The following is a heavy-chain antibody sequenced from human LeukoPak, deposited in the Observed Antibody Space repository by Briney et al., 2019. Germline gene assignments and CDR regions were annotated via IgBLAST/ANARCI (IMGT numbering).Heavy chain of an antibody. V-gene: IGHV4-59*12. Sequence: PSETLSLTCTVSGGSISSYYWSWIRQPPGKGLEWIGYIYYSGSTNYNPSLKSRVTISVDTSKNQFSLKLSSVTAADTAVYYCASRTDIVATPFGYWGQGTLVTVSS. CDR3: ASRTDIVATPFGY. D-gene: IGHD5-12*01. J-gene: IGHJ4*02. CDR2: IYYSGST. CDR1: GGSISSYY.